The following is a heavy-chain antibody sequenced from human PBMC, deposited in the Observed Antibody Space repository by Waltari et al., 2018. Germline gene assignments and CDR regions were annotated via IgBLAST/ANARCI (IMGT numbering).Heavy chain of an antibody. CDR3: ARGGGGYCSGGSCYKHVAWFDP. Sequence: QVQLVQSGAEVKKPGSSVKVSCKASGGTFSSYAISWVRQAPGQGLEWMGGIVPIFGTANHAQKFQGRDTITADESTSTAYMELSSLRSEDTAVYYCARGGGGYCSGGSCYKHVAWFDPWGQGTLVTVSS. V-gene: IGHV1-69*01. J-gene: IGHJ5*02. CDR1: GGTFSSYA. CDR2: IVPIFGTA. D-gene: IGHD2-15*01.